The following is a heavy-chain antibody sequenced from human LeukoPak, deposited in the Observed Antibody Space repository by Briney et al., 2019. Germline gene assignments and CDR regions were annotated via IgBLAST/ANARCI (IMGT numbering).Heavy chain of an antibody. CDR3: ATDGAGFDT. V-gene: IGHV3-48*04. J-gene: IGHJ5*02. CDR1: GFTFSSYS. Sequence: GGSLRLSCAASGFTFSSYSMNWVRQAPGKGLEWLSYINIGGTNTHYADSVKGRFTISRDNAKKSLYLQMNNLRAEDTAVYYCATDGAGFDTWGQGVLVTVSS. CDR2: INIGGTNT.